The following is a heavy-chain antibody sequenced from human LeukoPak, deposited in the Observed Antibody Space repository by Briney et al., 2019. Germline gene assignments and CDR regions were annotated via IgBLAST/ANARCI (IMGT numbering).Heavy chain of an antibody. CDR2: ISSSSSYT. CDR1: GFTFSDYY. V-gene: IGHV3-11*05. J-gene: IGHJ5*02. CDR3: AREGGYGSGRGWFDP. D-gene: IGHD3-10*01. Sequence: GGSLKLSCAASGFTFSDYYMTWIRQAPGKGLEWVSYISSSSSYTEYADSVKGRFTISRDNAKNSVYLQMNSLRADDTAVYYCAREGGYGSGRGWFDPWGQETLVTVSS.